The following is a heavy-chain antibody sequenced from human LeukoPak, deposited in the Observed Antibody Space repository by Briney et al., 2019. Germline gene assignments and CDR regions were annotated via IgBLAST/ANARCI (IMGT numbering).Heavy chain of an antibody. D-gene: IGHD5-18*01. CDR2: IWYDGSDK. CDR1: GFTFSNYG. Sequence: GGSLRLSCAASGFTFSNYGMHWVRQPPDKGLEWVAVIWYDGSDKYYAESVKGRFTISRDNSKNTVFLQMNSLRAEDTAVYYCARYTGGSDFWGQGTLVTVSS. V-gene: IGHV3-33*01. J-gene: IGHJ4*02. CDR3: ARYTGGSDF.